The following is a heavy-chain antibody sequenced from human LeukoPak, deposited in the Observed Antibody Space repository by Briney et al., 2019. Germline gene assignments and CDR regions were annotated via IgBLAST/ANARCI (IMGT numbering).Heavy chain of an antibody. CDR2: IYSSGST. CDR3: ARESYSSGWYKDY. V-gene: IGHV4-4*07. Sequence: SETLSLTCTVSGGSISSYYWSWIRPHAGKGLEWIGRIYSSGSTNYNPSLKGRVTMSVDTSKNQFSLNLSSLTAADTAFYYCARESYSSGWYKDYWGQGILVTVSS. D-gene: IGHD6-19*01. J-gene: IGHJ4*02. CDR1: GGSISSYY.